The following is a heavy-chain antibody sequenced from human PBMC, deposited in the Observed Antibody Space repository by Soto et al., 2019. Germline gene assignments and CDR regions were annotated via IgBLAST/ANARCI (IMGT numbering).Heavy chain of an antibody. J-gene: IGHJ4*02. Sequence: SETLSLTCTVSGGSISSGDYYWCWIRQPPGKGLEWIGYIYYSGSTYYNPSLKSRVTISVDTSKNQFSLKLSSVTAADTAVYYCARTPPLGYFDYWGQGTLVTFSS. CDR1: GGSISSGDYY. CDR3: ARTPPLGYFDY. V-gene: IGHV4-30-4*01. CDR2: IYYSGST.